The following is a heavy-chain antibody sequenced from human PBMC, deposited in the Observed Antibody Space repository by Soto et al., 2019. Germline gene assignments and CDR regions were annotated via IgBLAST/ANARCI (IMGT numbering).Heavy chain of an antibody. CDR2: IYYSGST. V-gene: IGHV4-59*01. CDR1: GGSISSYY. Sequence: SETLSLTCTVSGGSISSYYWSWIRQPPGKGLEWIGYIYYSGSTNYNPSLKSRVTISVDTSKNQFSLKLSSVTAADTAVYYCARSIRPTLPGNAYWGQGTLVTVSS. J-gene: IGHJ4*02. CDR3: ARSIRPTLPGNAY.